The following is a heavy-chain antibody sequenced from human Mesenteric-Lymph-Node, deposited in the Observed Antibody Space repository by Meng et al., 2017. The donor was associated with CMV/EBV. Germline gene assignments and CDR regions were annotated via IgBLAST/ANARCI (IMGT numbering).Heavy chain of an antibody. D-gene: IGHD2/OR15-2a*01. Sequence: GESLKISCAASGFSFSRYSMHWVRQAPGRGLEWVALMSHDGSKKYYADSVKGRFTISRGNAKNSLYLQMNSLRAEDTAVYYCAPTNSLLAAYWGQGTLVTVSS. CDR2: MSHDGSKK. J-gene: IGHJ4*02. V-gene: IGHV3-30-3*01. CDR1: GFSFSRYS. CDR3: APTNSLLAAY.